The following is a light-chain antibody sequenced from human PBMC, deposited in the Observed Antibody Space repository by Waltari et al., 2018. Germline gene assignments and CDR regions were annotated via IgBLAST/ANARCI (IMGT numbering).Light chain of an antibody. J-gene: IGLJ2*01. Sequence: QAVVTQGPSLTVSPGGPVPLTCASTTGPVTRAPYPYWFQQKPGQAPRTLIYATSNKHSWTPVRFSGSLLGGKAALTLSGAQPEDEADYYCLISFGGAEEIFGGGTKLTVL. CDR2: ATS. CDR1: TGPVTRAPY. V-gene: IGLV7-46*01. CDR3: LISFGGAEEI.